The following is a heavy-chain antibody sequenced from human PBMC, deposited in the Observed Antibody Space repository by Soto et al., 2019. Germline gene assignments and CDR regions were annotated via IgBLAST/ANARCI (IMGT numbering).Heavy chain of an antibody. V-gene: IGHV4-4*02. J-gene: IGHJ6*02. CDR1: GGSISSSNW. CDR2: IYHSGST. Sequence: SETLSLTCAVSGGSISSSNWWSWVRQPPGKGLEWIGEIYHSGSTNYNPSLKSRVTISVDKSKNQFSLKLGSVTAADTAVYYCARDNGVGLYGSGSYYKKLYYYGMDVWGQGTTVTVSS. D-gene: IGHD3-10*01. CDR3: ARDNGVGLYGSGSYYKKLYYYGMDV.